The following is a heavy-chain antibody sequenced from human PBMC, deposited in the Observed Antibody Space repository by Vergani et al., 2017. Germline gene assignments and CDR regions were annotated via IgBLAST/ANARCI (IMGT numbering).Heavy chain of an antibody. D-gene: IGHD3-9*01. CDR3: ARVKSGYDMLTGYHLAGYYFDY. V-gene: IGHV4-59*01. CDR2: IYYSGST. Sequence: QVQLQESGPGLVKPSETLSLTCTVSGGSISSYYWSWIRQPPGKGLEWIGYIYYSGSTNYNPSRKSRVTISVDTSKNQFPLKLSSVTAADTSVYYCARVKSGYDMLTGYHLAGYYFDYWGQGTLVTVSS. J-gene: IGHJ4*02. CDR1: GGSISSYY.